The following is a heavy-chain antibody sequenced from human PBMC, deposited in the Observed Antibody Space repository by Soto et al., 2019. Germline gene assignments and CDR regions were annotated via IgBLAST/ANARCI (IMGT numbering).Heavy chain of an antibody. V-gene: IGHV1-8*01. D-gene: IGHD1-1*01. CDR1: GYTFTSYD. CDR2: MNPNTGNS. Sequence: ASVRVSCKASGYTFTSYDIYWVRQATGQGLEWMGWMNPNTGNSGYAQKFQGRVTMTSDTSINTAHMELSSLRSEDTAVYYCARRAETNGWNGFGADKYYFDFWGQGTLVTVSS. J-gene: IGHJ4*02. CDR3: ARRAETNGWNGFGADKYYFDF.